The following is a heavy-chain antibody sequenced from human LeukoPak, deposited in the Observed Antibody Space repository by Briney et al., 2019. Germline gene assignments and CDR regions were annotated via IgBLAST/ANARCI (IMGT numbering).Heavy chain of an antibody. J-gene: IGHJ3*02. CDR1: GYTFTGYY. V-gene: IGHV1-69*06. Sequence: SVKVSCKASGYTFTGYYMHWVRQAPGQGLEWMGGIIPIFGTANYAQKFQGRVTITADKSTSTAYMELSSLRSEDTAVYYCARDRKMTTVTNDAFDIWGQGTMVTVSS. D-gene: IGHD4-17*01. CDR3: ARDRKMTTVTNDAFDI. CDR2: IIPIFGTA.